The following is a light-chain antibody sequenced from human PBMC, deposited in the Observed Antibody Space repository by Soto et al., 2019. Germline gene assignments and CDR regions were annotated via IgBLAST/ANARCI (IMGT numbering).Light chain of an antibody. J-gene: IGLJ1*01. V-gene: IGLV2-14*01. Sequence: QSVLTQPASVSGSPGQSITISCTGTSSDVGGYNYVSWYQQHPGKAPKLMIYDVSNRPSGVSNRFSVSKSGNTASLTISGLQADDEADYYCSSYTSSSTLSVFGTGTNVTVL. CDR1: SSDVGGYNY. CDR3: SSYTSSSTLSV. CDR2: DVS.